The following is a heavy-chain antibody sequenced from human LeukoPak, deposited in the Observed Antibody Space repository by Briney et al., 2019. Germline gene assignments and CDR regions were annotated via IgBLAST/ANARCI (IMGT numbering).Heavy chain of an antibody. CDR3: ARGDDYGALRFDY. D-gene: IGHD4-17*01. CDR1: GGSISSYY. CDR2: IYYSGSI. V-gene: IGHV4-59*01. J-gene: IGHJ4*02. Sequence: PSETLSLTCTVSGGSISSYYWSWIRQPPGKGLEWIGYIYYSGSINYNPSLKSRVTISVDTSKNQFSLKLSSVTAADTAVYYCARGDDYGALRFDYWGQGTLVTVSS.